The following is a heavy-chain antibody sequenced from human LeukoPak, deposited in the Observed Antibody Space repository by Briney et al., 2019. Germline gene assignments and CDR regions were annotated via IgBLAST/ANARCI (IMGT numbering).Heavy chain of an antibody. Sequence: SETLSLTCTVSGGSISSDTYYWGWIRQPPGKVLEWIGSVYYSGSTYYNPSLKSRVTISVDTSKNQLSLKVTSVTAADTAVYYCARHPRDGATTYFDYWGEGTLVT. D-gene: IGHD5-24*01. CDR1: GGSISSDTYY. CDR3: ARHPRDGATTYFDY. CDR2: VYYSGST. J-gene: IGHJ4*02. V-gene: IGHV4-39*01.